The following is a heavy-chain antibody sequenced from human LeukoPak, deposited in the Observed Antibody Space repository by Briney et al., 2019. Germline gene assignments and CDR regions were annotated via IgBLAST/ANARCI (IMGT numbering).Heavy chain of an antibody. CDR2: IYYSGST. V-gene: IGHV4-59*08. CDR1: GGSISSYY. D-gene: IGHD1-26*01. CDR3: ARVSPEWELLPYFDY. Sequence: SETLSLTCSVSGGSISSYYWSWIRQPPGKGLEWIGLIYYSGSTNYNPSLKSRVTISVDTSKNQFSLKLSSVTAADTAVYYCARVSPEWELLPYFDYWGQGTLVTVSS. J-gene: IGHJ4*02.